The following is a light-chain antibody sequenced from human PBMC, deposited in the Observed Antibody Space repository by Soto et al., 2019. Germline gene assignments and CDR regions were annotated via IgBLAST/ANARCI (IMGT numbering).Light chain of an antibody. CDR1: QSGYNN. J-gene: IGKJ3*01. CDR3: QQYNNWPPFT. V-gene: IGKV3-15*01. Sequence: EIVMTQSPATLSVSPGERATLSCRASQSGYNNLAWYQQKPGQAPRLLIYCESTRSTGIPARFSGSGSGTEFNLAICSLLSVDFAVYFYQQYNNWPPFTFGPGTKVDI. CDR2: CES.